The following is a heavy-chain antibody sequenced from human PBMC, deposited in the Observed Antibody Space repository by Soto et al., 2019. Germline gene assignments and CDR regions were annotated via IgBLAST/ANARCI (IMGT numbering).Heavy chain of an antibody. CDR2: IYPGDSDT. Sequence: GESLKISCKGSGYSFTSYWIGWVRQMPGKGLEWMGIIYPGDSDTRYSPSFQGQVTISADKSISTAYLQWRSLKASDTAMYYCARVGDCSSTSCYTRHGMDVWGQGTTVTVSS. V-gene: IGHV5-51*01. CDR1: GYSFTSYW. J-gene: IGHJ6*02. CDR3: ARVGDCSSTSCYTRHGMDV. D-gene: IGHD2-2*02.